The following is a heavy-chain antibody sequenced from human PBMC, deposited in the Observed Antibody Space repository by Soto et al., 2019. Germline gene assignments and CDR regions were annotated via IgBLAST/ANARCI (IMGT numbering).Heavy chain of an antibody. CDR3: ARTPLTVTTPNFDY. Sequence: QVPLVQSGAEVKKPGASVKVSCKASGYTFTSYDINWVRQATGQGLEWMGWMNPNSGNTGYAQKFQGRVTMTRNTSISTAYMELSSLRSEDTAVYYCARTPLTVTTPNFDYWGQGTLVTVSS. J-gene: IGHJ4*02. CDR1: GYTFTSYD. CDR2: MNPNSGNT. D-gene: IGHD4-17*01. V-gene: IGHV1-8*01.